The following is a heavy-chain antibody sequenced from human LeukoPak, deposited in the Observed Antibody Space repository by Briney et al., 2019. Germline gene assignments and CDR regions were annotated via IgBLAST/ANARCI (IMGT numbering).Heavy chain of an antibody. CDR2: IYYSGST. Sequence: PSETLSLTSTVSGGSISSYYWRWIRPPPGKVLEGIGNIYYSGSTNYNPSLKSRVTISVDTSKNQFSLKLSSVTAADTAVYYCTRVSGYMNYYYMDVWGKGTTVTISS. CDR1: GGSISSYY. CDR3: TRVSGYMNYYYMDV. V-gene: IGHV4-59*01. D-gene: IGHD6-25*01. J-gene: IGHJ6*03.